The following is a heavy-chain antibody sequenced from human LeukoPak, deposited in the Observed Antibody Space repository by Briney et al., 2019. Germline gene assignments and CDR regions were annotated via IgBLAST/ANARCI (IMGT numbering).Heavy chain of an antibody. Sequence: SETPSLTCAVYGGSFSGYYWSWIRYPPGKGLEWIGEINHSGSTNYNPSLKSRVTISVDTSKNQFSLKLSSVTAADTAVYYCAREEVAGYFDYWGQGTLVTVSS. V-gene: IGHV4-34*01. D-gene: IGHD6-19*01. J-gene: IGHJ4*02. CDR2: INHSGST. CDR1: GGSFSGYY. CDR3: AREEVAGYFDY.